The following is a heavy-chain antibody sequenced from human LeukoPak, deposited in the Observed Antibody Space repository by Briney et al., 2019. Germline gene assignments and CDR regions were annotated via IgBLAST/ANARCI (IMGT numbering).Heavy chain of an antibody. Sequence: PGGSLRLSCTASGFTFSSYWMHWVRQAPGKGLVWVSRINSDGGSTSYADSVKGRFTISRDNAKNTLYLQMNSLRTEDTAIYYCAKGRPEDVWGKGTTVSVSS. J-gene: IGHJ6*04. CDR1: GFTFSSYW. V-gene: IGHV3-74*01. CDR3: AKGRPEDV. CDR2: INSDGGST.